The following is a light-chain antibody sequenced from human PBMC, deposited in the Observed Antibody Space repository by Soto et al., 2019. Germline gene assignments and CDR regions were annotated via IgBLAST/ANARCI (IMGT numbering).Light chain of an antibody. CDR1: SIDVDDY. V-gene: IGLV2-11*01. CDR2: DVT. CDR3: CAHVGSSTYV. J-gene: IGLJ1*01. Sequence: QSVLTQPRSVSGSPGQSVTISCSGTSIDVDDYVSWYQQHPGKAPKVIIYDVTERPSGVPERFSGSKSGNAASLTVSGLQAEDEADYYCCAHVGSSTYVFGGGTKVTVL.